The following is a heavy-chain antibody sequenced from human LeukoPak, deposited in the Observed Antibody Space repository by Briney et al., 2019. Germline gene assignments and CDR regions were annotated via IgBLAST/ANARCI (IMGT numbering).Heavy chain of an antibody. D-gene: IGHD6-13*01. V-gene: IGHV3-30*18. CDR1: GFTFSSYG. CDR3: XKEXAAEN. CDR2: ISYDGSNK. Sequence: GGSLRLSCAASGFTFSSYGMHWVRQAPGKGLEWVAVISYDGSNKYYADSVKGRFTISRHNSKNKLYLQMNSLRAEDTAVYYCXKEXAAENWGQGTLVTVSS. J-gene: IGHJ4*02.